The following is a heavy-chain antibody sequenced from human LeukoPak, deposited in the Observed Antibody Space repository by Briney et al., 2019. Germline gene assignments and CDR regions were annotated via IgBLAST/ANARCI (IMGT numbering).Heavy chain of an antibody. D-gene: IGHD6-13*01. CDR2: IKSKTDGGTT. J-gene: IGHJ4*02. Sequence: GGSLRLSCAASGFTFSNAWMSWVRQAPGKGLEWVGRIKSKTDGGTTDYAAPVKGRFTISRDDSKNTLYLQMNSLKTEDTAVYYCTTDWVSDSSSWYMWGQGTLVTVSS. CDR3: TTDWVSDSSSWYM. CDR1: GFTFSNAW. V-gene: IGHV3-15*01.